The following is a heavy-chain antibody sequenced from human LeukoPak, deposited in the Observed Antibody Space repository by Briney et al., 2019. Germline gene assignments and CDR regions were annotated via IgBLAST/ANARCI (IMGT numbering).Heavy chain of an antibody. J-gene: IGHJ3*02. V-gene: IGHV1-2*02. CDR2: INPNSGDT. CDR3: ARDGTFDI. CDR1: GYTFTGYY. Sequence: ASVRVSCKASGYTFTGYYIHWLRQAPGRGLEWMGWINPNSGDTNSAQKLQGRVTMTRDTSINTAYMDLNRLTSDDTAVYYCARDGTFDIWGQGTMVTVSS.